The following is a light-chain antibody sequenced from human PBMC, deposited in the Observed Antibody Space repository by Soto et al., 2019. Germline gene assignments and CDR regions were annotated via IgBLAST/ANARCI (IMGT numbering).Light chain of an antibody. CDR1: QSVSSSY. Sequence: EIVLTRSPGTLSLSPVERATLSFMASQSVSSSYLARYQQKPGQAPRFLIYGTSSRATGIPDRFSGSGSGTDFTLAIRRLEPEDFAVYYCHQFGYSPRTFGQGTKVDIK. V-gene: IGKV3-20*01. J-gene: IGKJ1*01. CDR2: GTS. CDR3: HQFGYSPRT.